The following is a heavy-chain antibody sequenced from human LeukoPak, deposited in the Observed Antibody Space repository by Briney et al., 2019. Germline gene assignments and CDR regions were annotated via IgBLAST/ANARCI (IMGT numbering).Heavy chain of an antibody. CDR1: GYTLTELS. CDR3: ATDFRWNGGYFDY. J-gene: IGHJ4*02. D-gene: IGHD1-1*01. CDR2: FDPEDGET. Sequence: ASVKVSCKVSGYTLTELSTHWVRQAPGKGLEWMGGFDPEDGETIYAQKFQGRVTMTEDTSTDTAYMELSSLRSEDTAVYYCATDFRWNGGYFDYWGQGTLVTVSS. V-gene: IGHV1-24*01.